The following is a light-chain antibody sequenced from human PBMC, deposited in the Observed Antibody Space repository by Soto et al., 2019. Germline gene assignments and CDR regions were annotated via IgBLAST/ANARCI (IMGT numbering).Light chain of an antibody. CDR3: QQHEDFPLT. CDR2: GAS. CDR1: QAIHQY. J-gene: IGKJ3*01. V-gene: IGKV1-33*01. Sequence: DIQMTQSPSSLSSSVGDRVTITCQASQAIHQYLNWYQQKPGKPPNLLIYGASTLATGVPSRFSGRGSGTYFTFTISTLQPEDIATYYCQQHEDFPLTFGPGTTVDI.